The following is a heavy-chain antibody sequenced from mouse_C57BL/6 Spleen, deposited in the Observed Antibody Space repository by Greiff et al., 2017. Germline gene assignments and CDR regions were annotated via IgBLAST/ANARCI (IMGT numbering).Heavy chain of an antibody. CDR1: GYAFTNYL. V-gene: IGHV1-54*01. D-gene: IGHD2-3*01. J-gene: IGHJ4*01. CDR2: INPGSGGT. CDR3: ARQDDGYGAMDY. Sequence: VQLQESGAELVRPGTSVKVSCKASGYAFTNYLIEWVKQRPGQGLEWIGVINPGSGGTNYNEKFKGKATLTADKSSSTAYMQLSSLTSEDSAVYFCARQDDGYGAMDYWGQGTSVTVSS.